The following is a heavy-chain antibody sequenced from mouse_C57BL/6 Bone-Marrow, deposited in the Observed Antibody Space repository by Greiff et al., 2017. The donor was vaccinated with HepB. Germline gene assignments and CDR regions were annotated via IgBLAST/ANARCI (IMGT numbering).Heavy chain of an antibody. J-gene: IGHJ2*01. CDR1: GYAFTNYL. D-gene: IGHD1-1*01. CDR3: ARGDYYGSSLDY. Sequence: QVQLQQSGAELVRPGTSVKVSCKASGYAFTNYLIEWVKQRPGQGLEWIGVINPGSGGTNSNEKFKGKATLTADKSSSTAYMQLSSLTSEDSAVYFCARGDYYGSSLDYWGQGTTLTVSA. CDR2: INPGSGGT. V-gene: IGHV1-54*01.